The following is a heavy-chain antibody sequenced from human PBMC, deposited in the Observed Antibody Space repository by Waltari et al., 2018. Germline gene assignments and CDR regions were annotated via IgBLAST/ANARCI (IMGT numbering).Heavy chain of an antibody. CDR1: GFTFSSYS. CDR3: ARGSATTVTTRGPTDY. CDR2: ISGTSHYI. V-gene: IGHV3-21*01. Sequence: EVQVVESGGGLVKPGGSLRLSCTASGFTFSSYSLSWVRQAPGTGLEWVSSISGTSHYIYFSDSVRGRFTISRENPKNPLYLQMNSLRAEDTAVYYCARGSATTVTTRGPTDYWGQGTLVTVSS. D-gene: IGHD4-17*01. J-gene: IGHJ4*02.